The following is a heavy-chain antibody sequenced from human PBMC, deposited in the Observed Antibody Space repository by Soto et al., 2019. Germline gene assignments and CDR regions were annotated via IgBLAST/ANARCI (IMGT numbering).Heavy chain of an antibody. CDR1: GYTFTGYY. CDR2: INPNSGGT. D-gene: IGHD5-18*01. Sequence: ASVKVSCKASGYTFTGYYMHWVRQAPGQGLEWMGWINPNSGGTNYAQKFQGWVTMTRDTSISTAYMELSRLRSDDMAVYYCARGVDTAMVQYYYYGMDVWGQGTTVTVSS. J-gene: IGHJ6*02. V-gene: IGHV1-2*04. CDR3: ARGVDTAMVQYYYYGMDV.